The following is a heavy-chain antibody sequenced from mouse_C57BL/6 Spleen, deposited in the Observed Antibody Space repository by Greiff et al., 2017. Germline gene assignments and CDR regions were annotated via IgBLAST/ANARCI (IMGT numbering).Heavy chain of an antibody. Sequence: QVHVKQSGAELVRPGASVKLSCKASGYTFTDYYINWVKQRPGQGLEWIARIYPGSGNTYYNEKFKGKATLTAEKSSSTAYMQLSSLTSEDSAVYFCARRQLRLVAMDYWGQGTSVTVSS. CDR3: ARRQLRLVAMDY. CDR1: GYTFTDYY. CDR2: IYPGSGNT. V-gene: IGHV1-76*01. J-gene: IGHJ4*01. D-gene: IGHD3-2*02.